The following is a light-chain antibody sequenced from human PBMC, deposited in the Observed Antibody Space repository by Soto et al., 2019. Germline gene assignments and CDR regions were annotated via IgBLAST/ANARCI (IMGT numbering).Light chain of an antibody. J-gene: IGKJ5*01. Sequence: EIVLTQSLATLSLSPGERATLSCRASQSVSSHLAWYQPQPGQAPRLLIYDASNRATGIPARLSGSGSGTDFTLTIRSLEPEYFAVYYCQQRSNWVTFGQGTRLEIK. CDR1: QSVSSH. CDR2: DAS. V-gene: IGKV3-11*01. CDR3: QQRSNWVT.